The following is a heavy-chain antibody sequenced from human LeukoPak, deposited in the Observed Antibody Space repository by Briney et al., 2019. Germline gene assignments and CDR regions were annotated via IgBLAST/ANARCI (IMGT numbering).Heavy chain of an antibody. J-gene: IGHJ6*02. CDR1: GGSMTNLY. CDR2: IYDSGSA. Sequence: SETLSLTCSVSGGSMTNLYWTWIRQPPGKGLEWIGDIYDSGSARYNTSLESRVTISVDTSKNQFSLKLSSVTAADTAVYYCAKGGSTNFYYGDVWGQGTTVTVSS. D-gene: IGHD2/OR15-2a*01. V-gene: IGHV4-59*01. CDR3: AKGGSTNFYYGDV.